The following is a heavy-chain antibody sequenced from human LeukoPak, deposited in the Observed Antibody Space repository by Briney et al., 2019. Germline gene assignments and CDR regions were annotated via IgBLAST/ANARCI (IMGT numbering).Heavy chain of an antibody. CDR1: GFTFSSYG. CDR2: ISYDGSDE. CDR3: ASQKANFYDSSGDV. Sequence: GGSLRLSCAASGFTFSSYGMHWVRQAPGKGLEWVAVISYDGSDEYYADSVKGRFTIFRDNSKNMLYLQMNSLRAEDTALYYCASQKANFYDSSGDVWGQGTTVTVSS. J-gene: IGHJ6*02. D-gene: IGHD3-22*01. V-gene: IGHV3-30*03.